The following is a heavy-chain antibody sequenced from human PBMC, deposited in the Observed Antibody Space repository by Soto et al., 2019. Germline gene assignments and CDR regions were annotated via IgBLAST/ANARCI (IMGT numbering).Heavy chain of an antibody. CDR3: AREEGIVVVVAATDGYYYGMDV. J-gene: IGHJ6*02. CDR1: GFTFSSYG. V-gene: IGHV3-33*01. Sequence: GGSLRLSCAASGFTFSSYGMHWVRQAPGKGLEWVAVIWYDGSNKYYADSVKGRFTISRDNSKNTLYLQMNSLRAEDTAVYYCAREEGIVVVVAATDGYYYGMDVWGQGTTVTVSS. D-gene: IGHD2-15*01. CDR2: IWYDGSNK.